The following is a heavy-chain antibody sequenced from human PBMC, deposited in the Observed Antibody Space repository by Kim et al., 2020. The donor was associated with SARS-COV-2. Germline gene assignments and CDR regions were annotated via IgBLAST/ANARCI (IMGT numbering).Heavy chain of an antibody. D-gene: IGHD3-3*01. V-gene: IGHV4-31*02. J-gene: IGHJ3*02. CDR3: ARVDTIFERAFDI. Sequence: YTPSLKSRVTISVDTSKNQFSLKLSSVTAADTAVYYCARVDTIFERAFDIWGQGTMVTVSS.